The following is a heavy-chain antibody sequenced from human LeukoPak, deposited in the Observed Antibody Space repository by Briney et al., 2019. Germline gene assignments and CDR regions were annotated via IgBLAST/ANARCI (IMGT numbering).Heavy chain of an antibody. V-gene: IGHV3-48*04. CDR1: GFPFSSYW. D-gene: IGHD3-10*01. CDR2: ISSSGSTI. CDR3: ARTLSAPRGVIQQFDY. Sequence: GGSLRLSCEASGFPFSSYWMSWVRQAPGKGLEWVSYISSSGSTIYYADSVKGRFTISRDNAKNSLYLQMNSLRAEDTAVYYCARTLSAPRGVIQQFDYWGQGTLVTVSS. J-gene: IGHJ4*02.